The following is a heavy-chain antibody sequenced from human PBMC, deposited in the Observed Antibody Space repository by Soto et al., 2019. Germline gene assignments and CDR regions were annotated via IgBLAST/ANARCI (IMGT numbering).Heavy chain of an antibody. D-gene: IGHD1-26*01. CDR1: GYTFTSYA. J-gene: IGHJ6*02. Sequence: QVQLVQSGAEEKKPGASVKVSCKASGYTFTSYAMHWVRQAPGQRLEWMGWINAGNGNTKYSQKFQARVTITRDTSASTAYPELSSRRYEDTAVYSCASNHLGATPGGMGVWGQGTKVTV. V-gene: IGHV1-3*05. CDR3: ASNHLGATPGGMGV. CDR2: INAGNGNT.